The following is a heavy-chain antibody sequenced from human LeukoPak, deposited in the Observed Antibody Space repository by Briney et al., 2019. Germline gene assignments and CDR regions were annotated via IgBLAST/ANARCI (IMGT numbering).Heavy chain of an antibody. J-gene: IGHJ5*02. CDR3: ARETVTSLYSSGLRWFDP. CDR2: IYYGGST. Sequence: SETLSLTCTVSGGSISSYYWSWIRQPPGKGLEWIGYIYYGGSTNYNPSLKSRVTISVDTSKNQFSLKLSSVTAADAAVYYCARETVTSLYSSGLRWFDPWGQGTLVTVSS. V-gene: IGHV4-59*01. CDR1: GGSISSYY. D-gene: IGHD6-19*01.